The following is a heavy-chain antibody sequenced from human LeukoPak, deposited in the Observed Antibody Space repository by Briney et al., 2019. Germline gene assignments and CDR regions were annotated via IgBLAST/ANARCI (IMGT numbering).Heavy chain of an antibody. CDR3: AREPTSGREPASGRPLDY. CDR1: GGSISGYF. CDR2: IYSSGSN. V-gene: IGHV4-4*07. D-gene: IGHD5-12*01. Sequence: SETLSLTCTVSGGSISGYFWTWIRQPAGKGLEWIGRIYSSGSNNYNPSLKSRVTMSLDTSKNHFSLNLTSVTAADTAVYYCAREPTSGREPASGRPLDYWGQGTLVTVSS. J-gene: IGHJ4*02.